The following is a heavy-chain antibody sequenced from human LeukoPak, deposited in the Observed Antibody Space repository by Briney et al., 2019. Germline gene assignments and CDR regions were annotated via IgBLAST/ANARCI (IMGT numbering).Heavy chain of an antibody. CDR2: ISGSGGST. Sequence: GGSLRLSCAASGFTFSSYAMSWVRQAQGKGLEWVSAISGSGGSTYYADSVQGRFTISRDNSKNTLYLQMNSLRAEDTAVYYCANRNTAAAFDYWGQGTLVTVSS. CDR1: GFTFSSYA. CDR3: ANRNTAAAFDY. V-gene: IGHV3-23*01. J-gene: IGHJ4*02. D-gene: IGHD5-18*01.